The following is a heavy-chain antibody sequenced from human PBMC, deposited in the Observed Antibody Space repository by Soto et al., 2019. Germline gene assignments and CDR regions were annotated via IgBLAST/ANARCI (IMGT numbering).Heavy chain of an antibody. J-gene: IGHJ3*02. Sequence: GESLKISCKGSGYSFTSYWIGWVRQMPGKGLEWMGIIYPGDSDTRYSPSFQGQVTISADKSISTAYLQWSSLKASDTAMYYCARRSGQWLVNDAFDIWGQGTMVTVSS. D-gene: IGHD6-19*01. V-gene: IGHV5-51*01. CDR1: GYSFTSYW. CDR3: ARRSGQWLVNDAFDI. CDR2: IYPGDSDT.